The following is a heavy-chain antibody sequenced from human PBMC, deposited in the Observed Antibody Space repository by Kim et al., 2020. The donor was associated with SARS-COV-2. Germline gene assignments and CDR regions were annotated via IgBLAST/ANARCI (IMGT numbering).Heavy chain of an antibody. J-gene: IGHJ3*02. V-gene: IGHV4-59*08. D-gene: IGHD2-2*01. Sequence: PAPKSRVTNSVDTSKNQYPLKLSSVTAADTAVHYCARQQGYQLLSDAFDIWGQGTMVTVSS. CDR3: ARQQGYQLLSDAFDI.